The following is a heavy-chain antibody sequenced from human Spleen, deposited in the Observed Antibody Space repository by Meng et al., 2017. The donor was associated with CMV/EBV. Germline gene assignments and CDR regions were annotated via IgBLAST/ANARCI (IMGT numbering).Heavy chain of an antibody. CDR1: GGSFSGSY. CDR2: INHSGST. D-gene: IGHD3-10*01. V-gene: IGHV4-34*01. J-gene: IGHJ5*01. Sequence: TLSLTCAVSGGSFSGSYWIWIRQPPGKGLEWIGEINHSGSTNHNPSLKSRVTISLDTSKSQSSLRLTSVTAADTAVYFCAHGFGVDSWGQGTLVTVSS. CDR3: AHGFGVDS.